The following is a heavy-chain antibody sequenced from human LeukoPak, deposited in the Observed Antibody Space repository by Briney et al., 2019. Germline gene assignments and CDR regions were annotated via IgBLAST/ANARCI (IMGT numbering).Heavy chain of an antibody. Sequence: GGSLRLSCAASGFTFSRSGMHWVRQAPGKGPEWVAVIWYDGSKQYYTESVKGRFTISRDNSKNTLDLQMSSLRVEDTAVYYCARDQGGASDSKPQYYRFGLDVWGQGTTVTVS. J-gene: IGHJ6*02. CDR2: IWYDGSKQ. V-gene: IGHV3-33*01. CDR1: GFTFSRSG. D-gene: IGHD1-26*01. CDR3: ARDQGGASDSKPQYYRFGLDV.